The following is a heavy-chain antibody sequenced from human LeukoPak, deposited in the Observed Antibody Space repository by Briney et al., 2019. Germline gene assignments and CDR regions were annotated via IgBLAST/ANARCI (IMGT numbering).Heavy chain of an antibody. J-gene: IGHJ6*03. CDR2: MRYDGSNR. D-gene: IGHD1-26*01. Sequence: GGSLRLSCAASGFTFSNAWMSWVRQAPGKGLEWVAFMRYDGSNRNYADSVKGRFTISRDNSKNTLYLQMNSLRAEDTAVYYCAKGHGWEASYYYYYMDVWGKGTTVTISS. CDR1: GFTFSNAW. CDR3: AKGHGWEASYYYYYMDV. V-gene: IGHV3-30*02.